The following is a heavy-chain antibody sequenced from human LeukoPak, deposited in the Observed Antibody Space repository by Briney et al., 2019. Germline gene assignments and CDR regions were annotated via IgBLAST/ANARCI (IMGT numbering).Heavy chain of an antibody. CDR2: VYYSGRT. J-gene: IGHJ4*02. Sequence: SETLSLTCTVSGGSISRDTYYCAWIRQSPGRGLEWLGSVYYSGRTDYNPSLKSRVTISVDTSKNQFSLKLSSVTAADTAVYYCARGHGDYDYWGQGTLVTVSS. V-gene: IGHV4-39*07. CDR3: ARGHGDYDY. CDR1: GGSISRDTYY. D-gene: IGHD4-17*01.